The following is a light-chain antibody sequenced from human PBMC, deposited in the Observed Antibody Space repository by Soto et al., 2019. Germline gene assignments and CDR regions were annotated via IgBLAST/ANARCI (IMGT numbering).Light chain of an antibody. CDR3: QQSYSIPRT. CDR1: QSIRAY. CDR2: AAS. V-gene: IGKV1-39*01. J-gene: IGKJ1*01. Sequence: DIPMTQSPSSLSASVGDRVTITCRASQSIRAYLNWYQQKPGKAPKLLIYAASSLQSGVPSRFSGSGSGTDFTLTISSLQPEDFATYYCQQSYSIPRTFGQGTTVEIK.